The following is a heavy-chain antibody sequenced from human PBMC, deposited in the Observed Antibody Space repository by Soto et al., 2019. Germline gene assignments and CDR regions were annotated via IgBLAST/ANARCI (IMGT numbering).Heavy chain of an antibody. CDR2: LYSGGTT. J-gene: IGHJ4*01. Sequence: GGSLRLSCAASGFTVSGYYMSWFRQAPGKGLEWISILYSGGTTYYADSVKGRFTISRDTSKNTLYLQMNSLRAEDTAVYYCASGPSRLQLFDYWGQGTLVTVSS. D-gene: IGHD4-4*01. V-gene: IGHV3-53*01. CDR3: ASGPSRLQLFDY. CDR1: GFTVSGYY.